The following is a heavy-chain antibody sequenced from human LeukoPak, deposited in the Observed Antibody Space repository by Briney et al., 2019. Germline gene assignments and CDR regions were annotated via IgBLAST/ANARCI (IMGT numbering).Heavy chain of an antibody. J-gene: IGHJ5*02. V-gene: IGHV3-11*06. CDR3: ARDLQAVASPMNWFDP. Sequence: GGSLRLSCAASGFTFSDYYMSWIRQAPGKGLEWVSYSSSGSSYTNYADSVKGRFTISRDNAKNSLYLQMNSLRAEDTAVYYCARDLQAVASPMNWFDPWGQGTLVTVSS. D-gene: IGHD6-19*01. CDR1: GFTFSDYY. CDR2: SSSGSSYT.